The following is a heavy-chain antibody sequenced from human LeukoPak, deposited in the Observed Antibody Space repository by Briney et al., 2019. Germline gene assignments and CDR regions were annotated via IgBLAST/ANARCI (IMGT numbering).Heavy chain of an antibody. D-gene: IGHD3-3*01. Sequence: ASVKVSCKASGYTFTGYYMHWVRQAPGQGLKWMGWINPNSGGTNYAQKFQGRVTMTRDTSISTAYMELSRLRSDDTAVYYCARDLTIFGVVTTTHYGMDVWGQGTTVTVSS. V-gene: IGHV1-2*02. CDR2: INPNSGGT. CDR3: ARDLTIFGVVTTTHYGMDV. CDR1: GYTFTGYY. J-gene: IGHJ6*02.